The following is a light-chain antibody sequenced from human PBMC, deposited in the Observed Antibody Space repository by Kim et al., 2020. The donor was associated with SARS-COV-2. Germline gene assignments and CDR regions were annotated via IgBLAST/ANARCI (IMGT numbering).Light chain of an antibody. CDR1: SGNSSYA. Sequence: ASVKITCTLTSGNSSYAIAWHQQQPKKGPRFLLKINNDGSHYKGDGIPDRFSGSSSGAEHYLSISSLQSEDEADYYCQTWDTGIRVFGRGTQLTVL. CDR3: QTWDTGIRV. V-gene: IGLV4-69*02. J-gene: IGLJ3*02. CDR2: INNDGSH.